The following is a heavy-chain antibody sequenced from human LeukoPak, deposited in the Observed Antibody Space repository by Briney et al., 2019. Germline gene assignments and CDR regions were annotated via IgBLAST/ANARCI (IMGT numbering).Heavy chain of an antibody. J-gene: IGHJ4*02. V-gene: IGHV5-51*01. CDR3: ARYRGDYVSLPSPFDY. Sequence: GESLKISCKGPGYRFTDYWIGWVRQMPGKGLEWMGIISPEDSDTRYSPSFQGQVTISADESISTAYLQWSSLKASDTALYYCARYRGDYVSLPSPFDYWGQGTLVTVSS. D-gene: IGHD4-17*01. CDR1: GYRFTDYW. CDR2: ISPEDSDT.